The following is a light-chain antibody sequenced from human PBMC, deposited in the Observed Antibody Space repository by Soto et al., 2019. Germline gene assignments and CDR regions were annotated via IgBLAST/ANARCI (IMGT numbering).Light chain of an antibody. J-gene: IGLJ3*02. CDR1: NSDVGAYNY. Sequence: QSALTQPASVSGSPGQSITISCTGSNSDVGAYNYVSWYQQHPGKAPKLIIYEVSNRPSGVSHCFSGSKSGNTASLTISGLQADDEADYYCASYTISSTRVFGGGTKLTVL. V-gene: IGLV2-14*01. CDR3: ASYTISSTRV. CDR2: EVS.